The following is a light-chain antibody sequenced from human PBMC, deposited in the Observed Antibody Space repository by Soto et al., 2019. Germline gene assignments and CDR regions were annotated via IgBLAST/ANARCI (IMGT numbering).Light chain of an antibody. CDR1: SSDVGGYNF. V-gene: IGLV2-8*01. Sequence: QSVLTQPPSASGSPGQSVTISCTGTSSDVGGYNFVSWYQQQPGKAPKLIIYEVTQRPSGVPDRFSGSKSGNTASLTVSGLQAEDEADYYCSSYAGSNMGVFGTGTKVTVL. CDR2: EVT. CDR3: SSYAGSNMGV. J-gene: IGLJ1*01.